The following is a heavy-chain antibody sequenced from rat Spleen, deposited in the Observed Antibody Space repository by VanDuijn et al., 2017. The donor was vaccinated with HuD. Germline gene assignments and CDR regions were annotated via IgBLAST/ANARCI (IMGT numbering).Heavy chain of an antibody. Sequence: EVQLVESGGGLVQPGRSLKLSCVASGFTFSDYGMAWVRQAPTKGLEWVATISYDGSSTYYRDSVKGRFTISRDNAKSTLYLQLDSLRSEDTATYYGARHGVGYDGTYYFDYWGQGVMVTVSS. J-gene: IGHJ2*01. CDR2: ISYDGSST. CDR1: GFTFSDYG. D-gene: IGHD1-12*02. CDR3: ARHGVGYDGTYYFDY. V-gene: IGHV5-29*01.